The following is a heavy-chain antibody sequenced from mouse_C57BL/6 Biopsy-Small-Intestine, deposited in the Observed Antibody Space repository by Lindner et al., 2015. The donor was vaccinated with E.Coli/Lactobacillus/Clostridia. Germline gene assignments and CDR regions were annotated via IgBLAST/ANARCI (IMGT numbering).Heavy chain of an antibody. J-gene: IGHJ4*01. V-gene: IGHV1-83*01. CDR1: GYTLTELS. D-gene: IGHD2-12*01. CDR3: ATTFYEPWGQWLVLAY. CDR2: FDPEEDGKT. Sequence: SVKVSCKVSGYTLTELSMHWVRQAPGKGLEWMGGFDPEEDGKTIYAQKFQGRVTMTEDTSTDTAYMELNSLRSEDTAVYYCATTFYEPWGQWLVLAYWGQGTLVTVSS.